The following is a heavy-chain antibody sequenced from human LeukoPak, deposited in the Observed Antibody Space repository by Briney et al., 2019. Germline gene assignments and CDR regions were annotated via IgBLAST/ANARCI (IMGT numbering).Heavy chain of an antibody. D-gene: IGHD5-24*01. CDR1: GGSISSGSHY. V-gene: IGHV4-61*02. Sequence: SETLSLTCTVSGGSISSGSHYWSWIRQPAGKGLEWIGRIYTSGSTNYNPSLKSRVTISVDRSKNQFSLKPSSVTAAETAVYYCARGVATINFDYWGQGTLVTVSS. CDR3: ARGVATINFDY. J-gene: IGHJ4*02. CDR2: IYTSGST.